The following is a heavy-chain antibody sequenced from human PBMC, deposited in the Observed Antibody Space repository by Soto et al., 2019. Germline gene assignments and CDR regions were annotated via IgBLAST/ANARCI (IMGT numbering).Heavy chain of an antibody. J-gene: IGHJ4*02. D-gene: IGHD1-7*01. CDR1: GFNFDNYG. CDR2: ITYDGSNK. V-gene: IGHV3-30*18. CDR3: AKDRVGGTFYAPLGF. Sequence: GSLRLSCQASGFNFDNYGMHWVRQAPGKGLEWVAVITYDGSNKYYADSVKGRFTISRDNSKNTLSLHLNTLKPEDTAVYHCAKDRVGGTFYAPLGFWGQGTLVTVSS.